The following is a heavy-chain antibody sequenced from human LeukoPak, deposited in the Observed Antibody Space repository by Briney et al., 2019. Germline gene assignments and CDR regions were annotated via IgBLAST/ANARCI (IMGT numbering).Heavy chain of an antibody. CDR1: GGSISSYY. Sequence: SETLSLTCTVSGGSISSYYWSWIRQPPGKGLEWIGYIYHSGSTYHNPSLKSRITISVDRSKNQFSLELNSVTAADTAVYYCARRYCSSGNCPSFDYWGQGTLVTVSS. J-gene: IGHJ4*02. V-gene: IGHV4-59*12. CDR3: ARRYCSSGNCPSFDY. CDR2: IYHSGST. D-gene: IGHD2-15*01.